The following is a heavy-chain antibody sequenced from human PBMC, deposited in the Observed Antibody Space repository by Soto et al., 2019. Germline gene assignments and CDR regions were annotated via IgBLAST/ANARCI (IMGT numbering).Heavy chain of an antibody. V-gene: IGHV4-59*01. CDR1: GGSISSYY. J-gene: IGHJ6*02. CDR2: IYYSGST. D-gene: IGHD3-10*01. Sequence: SETLSLTCTVSGGSISSYYWSWIRQPPGKGLEWIGYIYYSGSTNYNPSLKSRVTISVDTSKNQFSLKLSSVTAADTAVYYCARDSGRRGYVMDVWGQGTTVTVSS. CDR3: ARDSGRRGYVMDV.